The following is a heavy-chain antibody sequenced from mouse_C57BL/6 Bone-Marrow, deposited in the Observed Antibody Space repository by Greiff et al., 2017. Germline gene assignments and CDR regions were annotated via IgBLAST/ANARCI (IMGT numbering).Heavy chain of an antibody. J-gene: IGHJ3*01. Sequence: EVMLVESGGDLVKPGGSLKLSCAASGFTFSSYGMSWVRQTPDKRLEWVATISSGGSYTYYPDSVKGRFTISRDNAKNTLYLQMSSLKSEDTAMYYCARHTGSSYLAYWGQGTLVTVSA. CDR1: GFTFSSYG. D-gene: IGHD1-1*01. V-gene: IGHV5-6*01. CDR2: ISSGGSYT. CDR3: ARHTGSSYLAY.